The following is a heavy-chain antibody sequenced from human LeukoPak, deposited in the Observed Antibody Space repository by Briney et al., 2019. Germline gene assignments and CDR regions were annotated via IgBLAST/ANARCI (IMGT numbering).Heavy chain of an antibody. CDR3: ARRTYFDL. CDR1: GGSISSSGYY. Sequence: PSETLSLTCSVSGGSISSSGYYWSWVRQPPGKGLEWIGYIYYSGSTIYNPSLKSRVTISVDTSKNQFSLKLNAVTAADTAVYYCARRTYFDLWGRGTLVTVSS. CDR2: IYYSGST. V-gene: IGHV4-61*05. J-gene: IGHJ2*01.